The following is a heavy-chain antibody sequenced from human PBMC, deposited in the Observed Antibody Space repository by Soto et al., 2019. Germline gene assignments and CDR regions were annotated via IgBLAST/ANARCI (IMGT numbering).Heavy chain of an antibody. CDR3: ARDQLEGNWFDP. Sequence: PSETMSLTCAVSGGSISSGGYSWNWIRQPPGEGLEWIGYIYHRGSTLYTPSLKSRVTISVDKSKNQFSLKLSSVTAADTAVYYCARDQLEGNWFDPWGQGTLVTVSS. J-gene: IGHJ5*02. D-gene: IGHD1-1*01. CDR1: GGSISSGGYS. CDR2: IYHRGST. V-gene: IGHV4-30-2*01.